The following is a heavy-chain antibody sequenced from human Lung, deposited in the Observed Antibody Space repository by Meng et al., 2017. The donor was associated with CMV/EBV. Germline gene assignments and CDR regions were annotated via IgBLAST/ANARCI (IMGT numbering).Heavy chain of an antibody. V-gene: IGHV3-74*01. CDR1: GFTLRSYW. Sequence: GRLVESGGGLVQPGGSLRLSCAVSGFTLRSYWMHWVRLAPGKGLEWVSRIDNNGRSTSYADSVKGRFTISRDTAKNTLYLQMNSLRVEDTAVYYCARGVGESLGWEMGYWGQGTLVTVSS. CDR3: ARGVGESLGWEMGY. CDR2: IDNNGRST. J-gene: IGHJ4*02. D-gene: IGHD1-26*01.